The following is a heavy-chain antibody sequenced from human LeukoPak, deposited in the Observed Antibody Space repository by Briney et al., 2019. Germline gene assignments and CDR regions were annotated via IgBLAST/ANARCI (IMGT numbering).Heavy chain of an antibody. CDR2: ISDSGGRT. J-gene: IGHJ4*02. V-gene: IGHV3-23*01. D-gene: IGHD3-22*01. CDR3: AKDSYDTSI. CDR1: GFTFSSYG. Sequence: GGSLRLSCAASGFTFSSYGMSWVRQAPGKGLEWVSAISDSGGRTFYADSVKGRFTISRDNSKNTLYLQINSLRAEDTAVYYCAKDSYDTSIWGQGTLVTVSA.